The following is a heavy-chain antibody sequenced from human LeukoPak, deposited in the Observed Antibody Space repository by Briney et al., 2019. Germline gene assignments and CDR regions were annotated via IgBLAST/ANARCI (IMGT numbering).Heavy chain of an antibody. D-gene: IGHD1-1*01. CDR2: IWYSGSA. CDR3: LRHAGGIILT. V-gene: IGHV4-39*01. J-gene: IGHJ5*02. Sequence: SETLSLTCNVSGDSISGSDYYWGWMGQPPGKGLEWIANIWYSGSAYYNPSLQSRVTITVDTSKNQFSLNVKSVTAGDSAVYYCLRHAGGIILTWGQGTRVAVSS. CDR1: GDSISGSDYY.